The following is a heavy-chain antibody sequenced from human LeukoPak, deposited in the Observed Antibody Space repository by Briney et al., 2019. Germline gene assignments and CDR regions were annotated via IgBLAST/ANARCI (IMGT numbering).Heavy chain of an antibody. CDR2: ISGSGDST. Sequence: GGSLRLSCAASGFTVRSNYMSWVRQAPGKGLEWVSVISGSGDSTYYADSVKGRFTISRDISKNTLYLQMNSLRAEDTAVYYCAKGRSGSSYSSIHYWGQGSLVTVSS. D-gene: IGHD2-15*01. CDR3: AKGRSGSSYSSIHY. J-gene: IGHJ4*02. CDR1: GFTVRSNY. V-gene: IGHV3-23*01.